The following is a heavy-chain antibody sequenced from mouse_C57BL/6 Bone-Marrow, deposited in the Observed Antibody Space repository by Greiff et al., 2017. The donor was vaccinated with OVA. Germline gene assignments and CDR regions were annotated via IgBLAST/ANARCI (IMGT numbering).Heavy chain of an antibody. D-gene: IGHD2-3*01. CDR2: IWWDDDK. CDR1: GFSLSTFGMG. Sequence: QVTLKVSGPGLLQPSQTLSLTCSFSGFSLSTFGMGVGWIRQPSGKGLEWLAHIWWDDDKYYNPALKSRITISKDTSKNQVFLEIANVYTADTATYYWARAGFIYAGYYCYFDVWGTGTTLTVSS. CDR3: ARAGFIYAGYYCYFDV. V-gene: IGHV8-8*01. J-gene: IGHJ1*03.